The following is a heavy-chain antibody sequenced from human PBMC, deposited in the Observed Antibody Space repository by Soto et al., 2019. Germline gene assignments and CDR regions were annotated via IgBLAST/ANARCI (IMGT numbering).Heavy chain of an antibody. CDR1: GFTFSSYS. Sequence: GGSLRLSCAASGFTFSSYSMNWVRQAPGRGLEWVSSISSSSSYIYYADSVKGRFTISRDNAKNSLYLQMNSLRAEDTAVYYCARDRDDILTGYYIPPTKYMDVWGKGTTVTVSS. CDR2: ISSSSSYI. J-gene: IGHJ6*03. V-gene: IGHV3-21*01. D-gene: IGHD3-9*01. CDR3: ARDRDDILTGYYIPPTKYMDV.